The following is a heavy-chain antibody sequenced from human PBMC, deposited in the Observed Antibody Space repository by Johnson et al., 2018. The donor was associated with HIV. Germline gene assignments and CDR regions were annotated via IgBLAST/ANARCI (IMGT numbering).Heavy chain of an antibody. CDR2: VSYDGRNQ. V-gene: IGHV3-30-3*01. Sequence: VQLVESGGGVVQPGRSLRLSCAASGFTFSSYAMHWVRQAPGTGLEWVALVSYDGRNQYHADSVKGRFTISRDNSENTAYLQMNGLTVEDTAMYYCGRDYDYDNSDQSGIDVFDVWGQGTKVTVSS. CDR1: GFTFSSYA. D-gene: IGHD3-22*01. J-gene: IGHJ3*01. CDR3: GRDYDYDNSDQSGIDVFDV.